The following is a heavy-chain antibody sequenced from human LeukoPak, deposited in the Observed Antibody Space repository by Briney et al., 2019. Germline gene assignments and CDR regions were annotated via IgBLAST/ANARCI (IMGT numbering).Heavy chain of an antibody. D-gene: IGHD5-12*01. J-gene: IGHJ4*02. Sequence: GGSLRLSCEASGFTFSTSWMSWVRQVPGKGLEWVANIKKDGSETYYVDSVKGRFTISRDNAKNSLYLQMNSLRAEDTAMYYCARGRYSGTTYYFDYWGQGTLVTVSS. V-gene: IGHV3-7*03. CDR2: IKKDGSET. CDR3: ARGRYSGTTYYFDY. CDR1: GFTFSTSW.